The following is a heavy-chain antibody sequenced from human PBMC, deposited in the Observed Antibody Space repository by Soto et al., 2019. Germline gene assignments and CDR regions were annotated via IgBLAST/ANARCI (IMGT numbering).Heavy chain of an antibody. CDR2: ISWNSGNI. CDR3: ARNSRATTRGTFDY. Sequence: EVQLVESGGGLVQPGRSLRLSCAASGFTFDAYAMHWVRQAPGKGLEWVSGISWNSGNIDYADSVKGRFTISRDNAKNSLYLQMNSLRAEETALYYCARNSRATTRGTFDYWGQGTLVTVSS. CDR1: GFTFDAYA. D-gene: IGHD1-1*01. J-gene: IGHJ4*02. V-gene: IGHV3-9*01.